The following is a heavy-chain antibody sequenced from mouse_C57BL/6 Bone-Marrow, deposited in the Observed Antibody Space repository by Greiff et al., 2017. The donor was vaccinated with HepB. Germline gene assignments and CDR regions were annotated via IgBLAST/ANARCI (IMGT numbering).Heavy chain of an antibody. J-gene: IGHJ4*01. CDR3: ARYRAYYSNYEGYYYAMDY. CDR2: IDPNSGGT. Sequence: VQLQQPGAELVKPGASVKLSCKASGYTFTSYWMHWVKQRPGRGLEWIGRIDPNSGGTKYNEKFKSKATLTVDKPSSTAYMQLSSLTSEDSAVYYCARYRAYYSNYEGYYYAMDYWGQGTSVTVSS. CDR1: GYTFTSYW. V-gene: IGHV1-72*01. D-gene: IGHD2-5*01.